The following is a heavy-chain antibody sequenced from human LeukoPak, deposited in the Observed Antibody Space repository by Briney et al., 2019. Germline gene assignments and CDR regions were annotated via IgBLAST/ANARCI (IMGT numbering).Heavy chain of an antibody. CDR1: GFTFSNAW. CDR3: TTDGPLSGWRGGSCDF. D-gene: IGHD6-19*01. J-gene: IGHJ4*02. V-gene: IGHV3-15*01. CDR2: IRGKTDGGTT. Sequence: GGSLRLSCAASGFTFSNAWMSWVRQAPGKGLEWVGHIRGKTDGGTTDYAAPVKGRFTISKDDSENTLYLQMNSLKTEDMGVYYCTTDGPLSGWRGGSCDFWGQGTLVTVSS.